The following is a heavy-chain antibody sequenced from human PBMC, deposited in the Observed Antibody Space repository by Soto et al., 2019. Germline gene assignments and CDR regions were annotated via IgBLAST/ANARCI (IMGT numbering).Heavy chain of an antibody. V-gene: IGHV3-30*18. Sequence: GGSLRLSCAASGFTFSSYGMHWARQAPGKGPEWVAVISYDGSNKYYADSVKGRFTISRDNSKNTLYLQMNSLRAEDTAVYYCAKERGGYFDYWGQGTLVTVSS. J-gene: IGHJ4*02. CDR1: GFTFSSYG. D-gene: IGHD3-16*01. CDR3: AKERGGYFDY. CDR2: ISYDGSNK.